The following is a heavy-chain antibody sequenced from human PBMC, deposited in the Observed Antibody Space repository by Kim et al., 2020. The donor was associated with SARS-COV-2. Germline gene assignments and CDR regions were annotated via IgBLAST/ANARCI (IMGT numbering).Heavy chain of an antibody. CDR3: ARASQHDILTGYYTPFDY. Sequence: GGSLRLSCAASGFTFSSYGMHWVRQAPGKGLEWVAVMSYDGSNKYYADSVKGRFTISRDNSKNKLNLQMNSLRAEDTAVYFCARASQHDILTGYYTPFDYWGQGTLVTVSS. J-gene: IGHJ4*02. CDR1: GFTFSSYG. D-gene: IGHD3-9*01. CDR2: MSYDGSNK. V-gene: IGHV3-33*05.